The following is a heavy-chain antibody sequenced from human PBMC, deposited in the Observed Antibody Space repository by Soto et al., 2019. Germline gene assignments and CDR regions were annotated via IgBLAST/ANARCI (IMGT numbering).Heavy chain of an antibody. CDR2: ISYDGSNK. Sequence: HPGGSLRLSCAASGFTFSSYGMHWVRQAPGKGLEWVAVISYDGSNKYYADSVKGRFTISRDNSKNTLYLQMNSLRAEDTAVYYCAKDFLRSLNRYYYYYGMDVWGQGTTVTVSS. CDR3: AKDFLRSLNRYYYYYGMDV. CDR1: GFTFSSYG. J-gene: IGHJ6*02. V-gene: IGHV3-30*18. D-gene: IGHD4-17*01.